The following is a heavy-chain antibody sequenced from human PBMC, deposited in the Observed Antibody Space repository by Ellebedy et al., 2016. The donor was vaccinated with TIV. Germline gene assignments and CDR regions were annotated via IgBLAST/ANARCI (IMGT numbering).Heavy chain of an antibody. V-gene: IGHV5-51*01. Sequence: GESLKISCQTSGYKFTSFWIGWVRQMPGKGLEWIGIIYPADSDARYSPSFEGQVTISVDKSINTAYLQWDSLKASDTAIYYCATRRSYSSTWFFGQWGQGTLVTVSS. CDR2: IYPADSDA. J-gene: IGHJ4*02. D-gene: IGHD6-13*01. CDR3: ATRRSYSSTWFFGQ. CDR1: GYKFTSFW.